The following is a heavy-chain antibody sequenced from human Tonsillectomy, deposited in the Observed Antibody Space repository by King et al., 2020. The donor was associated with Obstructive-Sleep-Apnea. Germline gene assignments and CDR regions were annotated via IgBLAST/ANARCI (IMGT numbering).Heavy chain of an antibody. V-gene: IGHV3-30*03. J-gene: IGHJ4*02. CDR1: GFTFSNYA. CDR2: ISYDGSNK. D-gene: IGHD2-8*02. Sequence: VQLVESGGGVVQPGRSLRLSCAASGFTFSNYALHWVRQAPGKGLVWVASISYDGSNKYLADSVKGRFTISRDNSKNTVYLQMNSLRPEDTAVFYCLAYDLVQGGFDYWGQGTLVTVTA. CDR3: LAYDLVQGGFDY.